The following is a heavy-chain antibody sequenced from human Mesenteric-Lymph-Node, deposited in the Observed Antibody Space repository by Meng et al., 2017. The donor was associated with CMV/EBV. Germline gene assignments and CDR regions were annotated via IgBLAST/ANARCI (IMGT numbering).Heavy chain of an antibody. Sequence: GGSLRLSCAASGFTFSNNDMHWVRQAPGKGLEWVSSISSSSSYIYYADSVKGRFTISRDNAKNSLYLQMNSLRAEDTAVYYCASLTYSGPNWFDPWGQGTLVTVSS. V-gene: IGHV3-21*01. CDR3: ASLTYSGPNWFDP. D-gene: IGHD5-12*01. CDR2: ISSSSSYI. J-gene: IGHJ5*02. CDR1: GFTFSNND.